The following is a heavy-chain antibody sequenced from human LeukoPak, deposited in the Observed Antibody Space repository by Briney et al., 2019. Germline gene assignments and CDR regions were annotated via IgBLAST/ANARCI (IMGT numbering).Heavy chain of an antibody. Sequence: PSETLSLTCTVSGGSISISSYYWDWMRQPPGKGLEWIGSIHYSGSTYYNPSLKSRVTISVDTSKNQFSLKLSSVTAADTAVYYCASEGSSGYYYNDYWGQGTLVTVSS. V-gene: IGHV4-39*07. CDR3: ASEGSSGYYYNDY. D-gene: IGHD3-22*01. CDR2: IHYSGST. CDR1: GGSISISSYY. J-gene: IGHJ4*02.